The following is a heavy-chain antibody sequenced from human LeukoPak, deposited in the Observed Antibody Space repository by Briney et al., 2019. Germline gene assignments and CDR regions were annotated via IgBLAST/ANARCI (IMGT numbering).Heavy chain of an antibody. J-gene: IGHJ4*02. D-gene: IGHD6-19*01. Sequence: SETLSLTCTVSGYSISSGYYWGWIRQPPGKGLEWIGSIYHSGSTYYNPSLKSRVTISVDTSKNQFSLKLSSVTAADTAVYYCARSQVLSGWQTIDYWGQGTLVTVSS. CDR3: ARSQVLSGWQTIDY. CDR1: GYSISSGYY. V-gene: IGHV4-38-2*02. CDR2: IYHSGST.